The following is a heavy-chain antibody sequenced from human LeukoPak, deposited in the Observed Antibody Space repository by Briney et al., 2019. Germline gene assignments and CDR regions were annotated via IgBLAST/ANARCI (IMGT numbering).Heavy chain of an antibody. J-gene: IGHJ4*02. CDR2: IYYSGST. V-gene: IGHV4-59*08. Sequence: SETLSLTWTVSGGSISSYYWSWIRQPPGKGLEWIGYIYYSGSTNYNPSLKSRVTISVDTSKNQFSLKLSSVTAADTAVYYCARLPKSFYFDYWGQGTLVTVSS. CDR3: ARLPKSFYFDY. D-gene: IGHD3-10*01. CDR1: GGSISSYY.